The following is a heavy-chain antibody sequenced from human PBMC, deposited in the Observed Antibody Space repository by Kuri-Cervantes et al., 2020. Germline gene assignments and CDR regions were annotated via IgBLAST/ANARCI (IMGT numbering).Heavy chain of an antibody. CDR3: ARVPSGWYLFDY. CDR1: GGSISSGSYY. Sequence: SETLSLTSIVSGGSISSGSYYWSWIRQPAVKGLAWNWRIYPSGSTNYNPSLKSRVTISVDTSKNQFSLKLSSVTAADTAVYYCARVPSGWYLFDYWGQGTLVTVSS. V-gene: IGHV4-61*02. D-gene: IGHD6-19*01. CDR2: IYPSGST. J-gene: IGHJ4*02.